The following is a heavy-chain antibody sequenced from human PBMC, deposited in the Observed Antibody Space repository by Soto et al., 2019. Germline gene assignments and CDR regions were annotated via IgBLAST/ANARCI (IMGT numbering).Heavy chain of an antibody. CDR2: ISSSSSYL. D-gene: IGHD3-3*01. J-gene: IGHJ4*02. Sequence: EVQLVESGGGLVKPGGSLRLSCAASGFTFSSYSMNWVRQAPGKGLEWVSSISSSSSYLSYADSVKGRFTISRDNAKNSLYLQMNSLRAEDTAVYYCANDHYFDYWGQGTLVTVSS. CDR3: ANDHYFDY. V-gene: IGHV3-21*01. CDR1: GFTFSSYS.